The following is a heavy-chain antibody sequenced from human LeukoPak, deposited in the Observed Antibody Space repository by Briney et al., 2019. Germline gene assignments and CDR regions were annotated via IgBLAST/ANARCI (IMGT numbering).Heavy chain of an antibody. CDR3: AKDAFGGVSTEDY. D-gene: IGHD3-16*01. CDR2: ISGSGGST. CDR1: GFTFSSYA. J-gene: IGHJ4*02. Sequence: GGSLRLSCAASGFTFSSYAMNWVRQAPGKGLEWVSGISGSGGSTYYADSVKGRFTISRVNSKNTLYLQMNSLRAEDTAVYYCAKDAFGGVSTEDYWGQGTLVTVSS. V-gene: IGHV3-23*01.